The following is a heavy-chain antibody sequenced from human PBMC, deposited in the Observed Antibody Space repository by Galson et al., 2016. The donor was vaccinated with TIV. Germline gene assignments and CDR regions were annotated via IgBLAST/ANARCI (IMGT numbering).Heavy chain of an antibody. Sequence: SLRLSCAASGFTFSDYGMHWVRQAPGKGLEWVAVISYDGSDQYYAGSVKGRFTISRDNSKNTLYLQMNSLRSDDTAMYYCAKDPRLYGDYFLHYFDYWCQGTLVTVSS. CDR2: ISYDGSDQ. CDR3: AKDPRLYGDYFLHYFDY. D-gene: IGHD4-17*01. J-gene: IGHJ4*02. V-gene: IGHV3-30*18. CDR1: GFTFSDYG.